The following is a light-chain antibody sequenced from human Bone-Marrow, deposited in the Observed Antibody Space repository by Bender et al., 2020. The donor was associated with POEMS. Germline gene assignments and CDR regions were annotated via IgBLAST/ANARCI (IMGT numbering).Light chain of an antibody. Sequence: QSVLTQPPSAFGTPGQRVTISCSGSSSKFGSYPVNWYQQLPGAAPKLVIFNNSQRPSGVPDRFSGSNSGTSASLAINGLLSDDEAEFYCTTWDDSLNGWVFGGGTKLTVL. V-gene: IGLV1-44*01. CDR1: SSKFGSYP. CDR2: NNS. CDR3: TTWDDSLNGWV. J-gene: IGLJ3*02.